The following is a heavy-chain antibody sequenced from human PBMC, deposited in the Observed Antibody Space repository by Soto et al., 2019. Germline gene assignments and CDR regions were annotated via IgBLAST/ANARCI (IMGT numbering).Heavy chain of an antibody. CDR2: ISAYNGNT. D-gene: IGHD2-2*01. CDR3: ARDVPVYCNSTSCYPAH. Sequence: ASVKVSCKASGYTFTSYGISWVRQAPGQGLEWMGWISAYNGNTNYAQKLQGRVTMTTDTSTSTAYMELRSLRSDDTAVYYCARDVPVYCNSTSCYPAHWGQGTLVTVSS. V-gene: IGHV1-18*04. J-gene: IGHJ4*02. CDR1: GYTFTSYG.